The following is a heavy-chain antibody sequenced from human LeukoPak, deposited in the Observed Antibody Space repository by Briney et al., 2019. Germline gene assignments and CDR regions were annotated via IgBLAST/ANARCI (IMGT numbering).Heavy chain of an antibody. J-gene: IGHJ4*02. CDR3: ARDAAGYSYGLYYFDY. V-gene: IGHV3-21*01. D-gene: IGHD5-18*01. CDR2: ISSSSSYI. CDR1: GFTFSSYS. Sequence: GGSLRLSCAASGFTFSSYSMNWVRQAPGKGLEWVSSISSSSSYIYYADSVKGRFTISRDNAKNSLYLQMNSLRAEDTALYYSARDAAGYSYGLYYFDYWGQGTLVTVSS.